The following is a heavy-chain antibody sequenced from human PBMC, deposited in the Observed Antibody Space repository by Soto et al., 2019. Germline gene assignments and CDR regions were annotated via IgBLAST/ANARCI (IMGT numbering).Heavy chain of an antibody. CDR2: TNPNSGGT. D-gene: IGHD1-26*01. V-gene: IGHV1-2*04. CDR1: GYTFTGYY. Sequence: ASVKVSCKASGYTFTGYYMHWVRQAPGQGLEWMGWTNPNSGGTNYAQKFQGWVTMTRDTSISTAYMELSRLRSDDTAVYYCARAQARIVGASYDAFDIWGQGTMVTVSS. J-gene: IGHJ3*02. CDR3: ARAQARIVGASYDAFDI.